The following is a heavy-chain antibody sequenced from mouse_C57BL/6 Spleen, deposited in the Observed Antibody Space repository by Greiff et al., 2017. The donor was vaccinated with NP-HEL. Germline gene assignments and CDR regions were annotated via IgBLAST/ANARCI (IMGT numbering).Heavy chain of an antibody. CDR3: AKPGVTTDYYAMDY. CDR2: IWGDGST. CDR1: GFSLPSYG. D-gene: IGHD2-2*01. Sequence: QVQRKESGPGLVAPSQSLSITCTVPGFSLPSYGVSWVRQPPGKGLEWLGVIWGDGSTHYHSALISRLSISKDNSKSQVFLKLNSLQTEDTATYYCAKPGVTTDYYAMDYWGQGTSVTVSS. V-gene: IGHV2-3*01. J-gene: IGHJ4*01.